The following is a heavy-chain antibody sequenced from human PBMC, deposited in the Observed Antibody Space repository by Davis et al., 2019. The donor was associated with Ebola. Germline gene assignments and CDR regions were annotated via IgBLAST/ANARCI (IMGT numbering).Heavy chain of an antibody. D-gene: IGHD3-10*01. Sequence: ASVKVSCKASGYSFTNYAITWVRQAPGQGLGWMGWISGYNGNTNYTQKLQGRVTMTTDTSTSTAYMELRSLRSDDTAVYYCARDLGMVQEANWFDPWGQGTLVTVSS. CDR1: GYSFTNYA. V-gene: IGHV1-18*01. CDR3: ARDLGMVQEANWFDP. CDR2: ISGYNGNT. J-gene: IGHJ5*02.